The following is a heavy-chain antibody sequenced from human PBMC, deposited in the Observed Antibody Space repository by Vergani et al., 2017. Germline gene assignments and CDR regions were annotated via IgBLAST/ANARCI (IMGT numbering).Heavy chain of an antibody. CDR1: GGSFSGYY. J-gene: IGHJ4*02. D-gene: IGHD3-10*01. CDR3: ARGADYYGSGSYYFDY. Sequence: QVQLQQWGAGLLKPSETLSLTCAVYGGSFSGYYWSWIRQPPGKGLEWVGEINHSGSTNYNPSLKSRVTISVDTSKNQFSLKLSSVTAADTAVYYCARGADYYGSGSYYFDYWGQGTLVTVSS. CDR2: INHSGST. V-gene: IGHV4-34*01.